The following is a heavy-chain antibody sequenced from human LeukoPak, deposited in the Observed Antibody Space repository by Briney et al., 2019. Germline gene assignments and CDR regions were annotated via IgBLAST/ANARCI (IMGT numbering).Heavy chain of an antibody. CDR1: GYTFTRYS. CDR3: ARPNGDYYNWFDR. Sequence: ASVIVSDTASGYTFTRYSIHWVRQAPGQGLEWMGCINPNSGDTNDPQKFQDRVTLSRDTSISTAYMELTDLRSDDTAMYYCARPNGDYYNWFDRWGQGTLVTVSS. CDR2: INPNSGDT. V-gene: IGHV1-2*02. D-gene: IGHD2-21*02. J-gene: IGHJ5*02.